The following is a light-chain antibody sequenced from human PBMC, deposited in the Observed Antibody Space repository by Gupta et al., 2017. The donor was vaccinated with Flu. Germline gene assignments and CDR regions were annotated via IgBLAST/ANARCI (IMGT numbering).Light chain of an antibody. Sequence: QSVFTQPPSVSAAPGQKVSISCSGSNSNLEKNYVSWYQVFPGAAPKLLIYDNDKRPSGTPDRFSGSKSGTSAILDITGLQTGDEADYYCGSWDTSLSEVIFGGGTKLTV. CDR3: GSWDTSLSEVI. J-gene: IGLJ2*01. V-gene: IGLV1-51*01. CDR1: NSNLEKNY. CDR2: DND.